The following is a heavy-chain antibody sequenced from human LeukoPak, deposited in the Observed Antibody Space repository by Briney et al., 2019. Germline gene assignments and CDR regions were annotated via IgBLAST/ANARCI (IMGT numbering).Heavy chain of an antibody. V-gene: IGHV4-61*02. CDR2: IYTSGST. CDR3: ARDLGSATNY. J-gene: IGHJ4*02. Sequence: NPSQTLSLTCTVSGGSISSSSYYWRWIRQPAGTGLEWIGRIYTSGSTNYNPSLKSRVTISVDTSKNQFSLKLSSVTAADTAGYYCARDLGSATNYWGQGTLVTVSS. CDR1: GGSISSSSYY.